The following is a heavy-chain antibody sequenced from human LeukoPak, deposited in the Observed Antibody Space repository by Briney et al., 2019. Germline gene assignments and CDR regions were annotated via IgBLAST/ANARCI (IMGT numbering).Heavy chain of an antibody. CDR1: GLIIDTYG. V-gene: IGHV3-23*01. CDR3: AKDRGY. J-gene: IGHJ4*01. CDR2: ISASGDHT. Sequence: GSLRLSCEVSGLIIDTYGMTWVRQAPGKGLEWVSGISASGDHTYYADSVKGRFTISRDKSKNTLYLQMNSLRAEDTAVYYCAKDRGYWGHGTLVTVSS.